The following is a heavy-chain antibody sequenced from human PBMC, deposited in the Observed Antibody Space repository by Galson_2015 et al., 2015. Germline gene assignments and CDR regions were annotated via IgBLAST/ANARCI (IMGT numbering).Heavy chain of an antibody. CDR1: GFTLSSYG. V-gene: IGHV3-23*01. J-gene: IGHJ6*03. CDR2: ISGSGTYT. CDR3: AKAGVAAAGASSYYLDV. D-gene: IGHD6-13*01. Sequence: SLRLSCAASGFTLSSYGMSWVRQAPGEGLEWVSSISGSGTYTYDADSVKGRFTISRDNSKNTLYLQMNSLRAEDTAVYYCAKAGVAAAGASSYYLDVWGKGTTVTVSS.